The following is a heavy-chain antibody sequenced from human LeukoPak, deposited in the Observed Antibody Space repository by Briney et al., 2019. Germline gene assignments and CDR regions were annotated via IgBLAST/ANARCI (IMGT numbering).Heavy chain of an antibody. CDR3: ERDAQRGFDYSNSLQY. V-gene: IGHV3-33*01. CDR1: GFTFNHYG. Sequence: GRSLTLSCAATGFTFNHYGMHWVRQAPGKGLAWVAVIWSDGTNRYYADSVKGRFTISRDDSRNTVYLQMNSLRPEDTGVYYCERDAQRGFDYSNSLQYWGQGTPVTVST. D-gene: IGHD4-11*01. CDR2: IWSDGTNR. J-gene: IGHJ4*02.